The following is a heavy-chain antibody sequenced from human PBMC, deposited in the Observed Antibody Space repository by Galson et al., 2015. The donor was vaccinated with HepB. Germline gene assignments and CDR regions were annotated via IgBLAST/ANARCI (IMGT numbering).Heavy chain of an antibody. CDR1: GFTFSTYW. D-gene: IGHD7-27*01. Sequence: SLRLSCAASGFTFSTYWMHWVRRAPGKGLVWVPRISSDGTSTSYADSVKGRFTISRDNAKNTQYLQMNSLRAEDTAVYYCARVGTAAGPLDYWGQGTLVTVSS. CDR2: ISSDGTST. CDR3: ARVGTAAGPLDY. V-gene: IGHV3-74*01. J-gene: IGHJ4*02.